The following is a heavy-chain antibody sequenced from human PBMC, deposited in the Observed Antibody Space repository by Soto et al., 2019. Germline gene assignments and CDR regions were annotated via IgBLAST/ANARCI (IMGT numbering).Heavy chain of an antibody. CDR2: ISYDGSNK. V-gene: IGHV3-30-3*01. CDR1: GFTFSSYA. Sequence: QVQLVESGGGVVQPGRSLRLSCAASGFTFSSYAMHWVRQAPGKGLEWGAVISYDGSNKYYADSVKGRFTISRDNSKTPLYLQMNSLRAEDTAVYYCARGRIYSSSWHDYWGQGTLVTVSS. CDR3: ARGRIYSSSWHDY. J-gene: IGHJ4*02. D-gene: IGHD6-13*01.